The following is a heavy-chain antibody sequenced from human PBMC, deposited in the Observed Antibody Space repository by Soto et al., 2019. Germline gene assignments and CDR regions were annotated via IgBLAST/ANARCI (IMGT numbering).Heavy chain of an antibody. D-gene: IGHD3-3*01. CDR3: ARGEWFLRGYGMDV. J-gene: IGHJ6*02. CDR2: IYNGGSP. V-gene: IGHV4-59*02. Sequence: QVQLQESGPGLVKPSETLSLTCTVSGGSVSTDYWSWIRQPPGKRLEYIGFIYNGGSPNYNPSLGSRATISPATSKNQFSLKLSSVTAADTAVYYCARGEWFLRGYGMDVWGRGTTVTVS. CDR1: GGSVSTDY.